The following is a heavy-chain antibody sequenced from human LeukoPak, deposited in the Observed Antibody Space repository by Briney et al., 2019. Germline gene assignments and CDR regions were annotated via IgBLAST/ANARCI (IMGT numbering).Heavy chain of an antibody. V-gene: IGHV4-59*01. D-gene: IGHD2-15*01. Sequence: SETLSLTCTVSGGSISSYYWSWVRQPPGKGLEWIGYIYYSGSTNYNPSLKSRVRTSVDTSKKQFSLKLSSVTAADTAVYYCARAPRGVVVKSDAFDIWGQGTMVTVSS. CDR3: ARAPRGVVVKSDAFDI. CDR2: IYYSGST. CDR1: GGSISSYY. J-gene: IGHJ3*02.